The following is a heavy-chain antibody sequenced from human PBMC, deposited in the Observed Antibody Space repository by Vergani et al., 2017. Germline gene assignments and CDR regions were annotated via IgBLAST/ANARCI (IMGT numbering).Heavy chain of an antibody. CDR3: AGVGEYYDGSGYYEGMDV. Sequence: QVQLVQSGAEVKKPGSSVKVSCKASGGTFSSYTISWVRQAPGQGLEWMGRIIPILGIANYAQKFQGRVTITADKSTSTAYMELSSLRSEDTAVYYCAGVGEYYDGSGYYEGMDVWGQGTTVTVSS. V-gene: IGHV1-69*02. CDR1: GGTFSSYT. CDR2: IIPILGIA. J-gene: IGHJ6*02. D-gene: IGHD3-22*01.